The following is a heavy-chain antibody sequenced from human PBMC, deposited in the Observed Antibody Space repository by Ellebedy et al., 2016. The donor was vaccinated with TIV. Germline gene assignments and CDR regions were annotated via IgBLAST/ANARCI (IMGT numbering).Heavy chain of an antibody. CDR3: STYTVGEDS. CDR1: GFSFNNGW. CDR2: IKSETEGGTT. J-gene: IGHJ1*01. D-gene: IGHD5-12*01. V-gene: IGHV3-15*01. Sequence: PGGSLRLSCSSSGFSFNNGWMNWVRQTPGKRLEWVGRIKSETEGGTTDYAAPVKGRFTISRDDLQNILYLEMNNLTIADTGVYYCSTYTVGEDSWGQGTLVTVSS.